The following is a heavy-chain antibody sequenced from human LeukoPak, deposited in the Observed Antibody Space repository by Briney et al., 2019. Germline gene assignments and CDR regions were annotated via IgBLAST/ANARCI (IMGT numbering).Heavy chain of an antibody. V-gene: IGHV3-7*03. D-gene: IGHD6-25*01. CDR2: IKQDGSEK. Sequence: EGSLRLSCVASGFSFNNYRMTWVRQAPGKALEWVANIKQDGSEKQYVDSVKGRFAISRDNAKKSLYLQINTLRAEDTAVYYCVRGPHIAATSYWGQGTLVTVSS. J-gene: IGHJ4*02. CDR3: VRGPHIAATSY. CDR1: GFSFNNYR.